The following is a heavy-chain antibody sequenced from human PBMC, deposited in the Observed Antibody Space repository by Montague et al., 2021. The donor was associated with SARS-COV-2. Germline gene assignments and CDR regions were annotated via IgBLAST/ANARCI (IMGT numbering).Heavy chain of an antibody. J-gene: IGHJ4*02. CDR1: GNSISSSSYF. D-gene: IGHD2-15*01. CDR3: ARHGTPGCGPSDS. Sequence: SETLSLTCSVSGNSISSSSYFWGWIRQPPGKGLEWIGSIYYSGSTFYNPSLKSRVTISVDTSKKQFSLKLTSVTAADTALYFCARHGTPGCGPSDSWGQGTLVAVSS. V-gene: IGHV4-39*01. CDR2: IYYSGST.